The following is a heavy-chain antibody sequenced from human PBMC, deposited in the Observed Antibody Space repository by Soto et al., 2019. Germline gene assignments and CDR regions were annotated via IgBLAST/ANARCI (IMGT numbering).Heavy chain of an antibody. J-gene: IGHJ4*02. CDR2: IIPIFGTA. CDR3: ARDFRSSGWYDY. V-gene: IGHV1-69*05. CDR1: GGTFSSYA. D-gene: IGHD6-19*01. Sequence: QVQLVQSGAEVKKPGSSVKVSCKASGGTFSSYAISWVRQAPGQGLEWMGGIIPIFGTANYAQKFKGRVTITSGETTSTAYMELSSLSSEDTAVYYCARDFRSSGWYDYWGQGTLVTVSS.